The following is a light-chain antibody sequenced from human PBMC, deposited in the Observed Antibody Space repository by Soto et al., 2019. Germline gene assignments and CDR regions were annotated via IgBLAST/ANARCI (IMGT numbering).Light chain of an antibody. Sequence: EIVMTQSPATLSVSPGERATLSCRASQSVSSNLAWYQQKPGQAPSLLIYGASARATGITARFSGSRSGTEFTLSINSLQSKAFQVDYKQHYDIWSFTCGQGTKLE. CDR3: QHYDIWSFT. V-gene: IGKV3-15*01. J-gene: IGKJ2*01. CDR1: QSVSSN. CDR2: GAS.